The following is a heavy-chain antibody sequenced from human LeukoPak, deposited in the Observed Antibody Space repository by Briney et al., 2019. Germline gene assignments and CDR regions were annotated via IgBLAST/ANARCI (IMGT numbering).Heavy chain of an antibody. J-gene: IGHJ4*02. CDR1: GYTFTSYG. V-gene: IGHV1-18*01. CDR2: ISAYNGNT. D-gene: IGHD6-13*01. Sequence: GASVKVSCKASGYTFTSYGISWVRQAPGQGLEWMGWISAYNGNTNYAQKLQGRVTMTTDTSTSTAYMELRSLRSDDTAVYYCARTPPLFIAAAGQSPHFDYWGQGTLVTVSS. CDR3: ARTPPLFIAAAGQSPHFDY.